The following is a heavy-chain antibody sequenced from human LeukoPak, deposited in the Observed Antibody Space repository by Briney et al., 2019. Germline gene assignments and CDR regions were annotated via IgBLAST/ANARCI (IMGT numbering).Heavy chain of an antibody. Sequence: PGGSLRLSCAASGFTFSIYAMHWVRQAPGKGLEWVAVISYDGDNQYYADSVKGRFTISRDNSKNTLYLQMNSLRAEDTAVYYCARDTDGYNSPTLDYWGQGTLVTVSS. CDR3: ARDTDGYNSPTLDY. V-gene: IGHV3-30-3*01. CDR1: GFTFSIYA. CDR2: ISYDGDNQ. D-gene: IGHD5-24*01. J-gene: IGHJ4*02.